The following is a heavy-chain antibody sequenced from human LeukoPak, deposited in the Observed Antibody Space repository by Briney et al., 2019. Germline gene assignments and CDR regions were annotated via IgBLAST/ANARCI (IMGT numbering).Heavy chain of an antibody. D-gene: IGHD1-1*01. CDR1: GGSMSPFY. J-gene: IGHJ3*02. V-gene: IGHV4-59*08. CDR3: AVNSTKHTFDI. Sequence: PSETLSLTCTVSGGSMSPFYWSWIRQSPGKGLEWIGSIYYSGGTNYNPSLKSRVTISVDTSKNQFSLELSSVSAADTAVYYCAVNSTKHTFDIWSQGTMVTVSS. CDR2: IYYSGGT.